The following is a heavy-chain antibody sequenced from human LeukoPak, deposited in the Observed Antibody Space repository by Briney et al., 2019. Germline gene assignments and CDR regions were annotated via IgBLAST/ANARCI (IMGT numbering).Heavy chain of an antibody. CDR2: IYHSGST. J-gene: IGHJ5*02. CDR1: DYSINSGYY. D-gene: IGHD3-10*01. V-gene: IGHV4-38-2*02. Sequence: SETLSLTCTVSDYSINSGYYWGWIRQPPGKGLEWIGSIYHSGSTYYPSLKSRVTISVDTSKNQFFLKLSSVTAADTAVYYCTREVEGYSYASGRFLHFDPWGQGTLVTVSS. CDR3: TREVEGYSYASGRFLHFDP.